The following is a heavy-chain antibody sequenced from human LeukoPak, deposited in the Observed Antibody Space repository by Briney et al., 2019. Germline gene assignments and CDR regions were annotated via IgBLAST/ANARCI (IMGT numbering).Heavy chain of an antibody. D-gene: IGHD5-12*01. V-gene: IGHV3-23*01. CDR1: GFTLNRYG. Sequence: SGGSLRLSCAASGFTLNRYGMNWVRQAPGKGLEWVSGISPGGDIKYYADSVKGRFVISRDNSKNTVYLQMNSLRVDDTARYYCAQDGAWLRFDHWGQGTLVTVSS. CDR2: ISPGGDIK. CDR3: AQDGAWLRFDH. J-gene: IGHJ4*02.